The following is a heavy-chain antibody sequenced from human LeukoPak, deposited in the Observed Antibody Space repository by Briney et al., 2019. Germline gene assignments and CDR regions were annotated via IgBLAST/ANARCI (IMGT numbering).Heavy chain of an antibody. D-gene: IGHD3-16*01. Sequence: SETLSLTCTVSGGSISSSSYYWGWIRQPPGKGLEWIGSIYYSGSTYYNPSLKSRVTISVDTSKNQFSLKLSSVTAADTAVYYCARGVWGESSAKDFDYWGQGTLVTVSS. V-gene: IGHV4-39*01. CDR1: GGSISSSSYY. CDR3: ARGVWGESSAKDFDY. CDR2: IYYSGST. J-gene: IGHJ4*02.